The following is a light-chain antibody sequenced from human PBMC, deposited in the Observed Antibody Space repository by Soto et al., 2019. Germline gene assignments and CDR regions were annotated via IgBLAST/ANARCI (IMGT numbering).Light chain of an antibody. CDR3: QPRSHLFM. J-gene: IGKJ1*01. Sequence: EIVLTQSPATLSLSPGERATLSCRASQSLSNFLAWYQQKPGQAPRPLIYDASNRATGIPVRFSGSGSGTDVTLAISSLEAQDFAVYYCQPRSHLFMFGHGNTVEI. CDR2: DAS. V-gene: IGKV3-11*01. CDR1: QSLSNF.